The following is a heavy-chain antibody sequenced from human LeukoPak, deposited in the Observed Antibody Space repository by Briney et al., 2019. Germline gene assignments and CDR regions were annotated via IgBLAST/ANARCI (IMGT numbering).Heavy chain of an antibody. D-gene: IGHD3-10*01. Sequence: GGSLRLSCAASGFTFSSYEMNWVRQAPGKGLEWVSYISSSGSTIYYADSVKGRFTISRDNAKNSLYLQMYSLRAEDTAVYYCARIGFRDYYYYYGMDVWGKGTTVTVSS. J-gene: IGHJ6*04. CDR2: ISSSGSTI. CDR3: ARIGFRDYYYYYGMDV. CDR1: GFTFSSYE. V-gene: IGHV3-48*03.